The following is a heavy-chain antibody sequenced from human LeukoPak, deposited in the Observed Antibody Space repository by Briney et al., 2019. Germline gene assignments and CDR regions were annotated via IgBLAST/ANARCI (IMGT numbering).Heavy chain of an antibody. CDR1: GFTFSSYA. CDR3: ARGDNYYDSSGYYLGDY. V-gene: IGHV3-30-3*01. Sequence: PGGSLRLSCAASGFTFSSYAMHWVRQAPGKGLEWVAVISYDGSNKYYADSVKGRFTISRDNSKNTPYLQMNSLRAEDTAVYYCARGDNYYDSSGYYLGDYWGQGTLVTVSS. CDR2: ISYDGSNK. J-gene: IGHJ4*02. D-gene: IGHD3-22*01.